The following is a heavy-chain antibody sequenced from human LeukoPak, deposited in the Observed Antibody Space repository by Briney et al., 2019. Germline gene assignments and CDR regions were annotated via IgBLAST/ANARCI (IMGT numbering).Heavy chain of an antibody. Sequence: VASVKVSCKASGGTFSSYAISWVRQAPGQGLEWMGGIIPIFGTANYAQKFQGRVTITADESTSTAYMELSSLRSEDTAVYYCAKATPGIPWYFDYWGQGTLVTVSS. V-gene: IGHV1-69*13. J-gene: IGHJ4*02. CDR1: GGTFSSYA. CDR2: IIPIFGTA. CDR3: AKATPGIPWYFDY. D-gene: IGHD2-15*01.